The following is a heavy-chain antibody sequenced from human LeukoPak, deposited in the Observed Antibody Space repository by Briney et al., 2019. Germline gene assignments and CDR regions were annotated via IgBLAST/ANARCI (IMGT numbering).Heavy chain of an antibody. Sequence: GGSLRLSCAATGFAFSAYEMNWVRQAPGKGLEWVAYSSGSDSTTYYADSVKGRFVISRDNARSSLYLHMNSLRADDTALYYCTTLGYHLDPWGQGTLVTVSS. D-gene: IGHD3-22*01. CDR3: TTLGYHLDP. V-gene: IGHV3-48*03. J-gene: IGHJ5*02. CDR1: GFAFSAYE. CDR2: SSGSDSTT.